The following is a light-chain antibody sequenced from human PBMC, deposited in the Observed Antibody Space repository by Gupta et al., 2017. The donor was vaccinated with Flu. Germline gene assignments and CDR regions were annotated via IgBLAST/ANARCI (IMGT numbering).Light chain of an antibody. CDR1: SSNLRAGYD. CDR3: QSCDTGLSGWV. Sequence: QSVLTQTPSVSAAPGQRVTIFCTGSSSNLRAGYDVHWYQHLPGTAPKVLIYSSSKRPSGVPDRFFASKSGTSASLAITGLQAEDEADYYCQSCDTGLSGWVFGGGTKVTAL. V-gene: IGLV1-40*01. J-gene: IGLJ3*02. CDR2: SSS.